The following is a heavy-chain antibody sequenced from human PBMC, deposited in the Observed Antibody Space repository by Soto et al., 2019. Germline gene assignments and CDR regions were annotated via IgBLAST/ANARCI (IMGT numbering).Heavy chain of an antibody. V-gene: IGHV3-23*01. Sequence: EVQLLESGGGLVQPGGSLRLSCAASGFTFSSYGMSWVRQAPGKGLEWVSGVSGSGAGTYYADSVTGRFTISRDNSKNTVYLHMNSLRAEDTAVYHCAKELVGSGSYPSNVEYYFDYWGQGTLVTVSS. CDR2: VSGSGAGT. CDR1: GFTFSSYG. J-gene: IGHJ4*02. D-gene: IGHD1-26*01. CDR3: AKELVGSGSYPSNVEYYFDY.